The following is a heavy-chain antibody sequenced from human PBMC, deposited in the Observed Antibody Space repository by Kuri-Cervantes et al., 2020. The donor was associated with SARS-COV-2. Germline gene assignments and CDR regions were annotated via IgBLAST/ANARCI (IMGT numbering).Heavy chain of an antibody. Sequence: GESLKISCEASGFSFSSYAMSWVRQAPGKGLEWVSAISGSGGSTYYADSVKGRFTISRDNSKNTLYLQMNSLRAEDTAVYYCAKDHMAAMVRGPRGYFDYWGQGTLVTVSS. CDR3: AKDHMAAMVRGPRGYFDY. D-gene: IGHD3-10*01. CDR1: GFSFSSYA. CDR2: ISGSGGST. J-gene: IGHJ4*02. V-gene: IGHV3-23*01.